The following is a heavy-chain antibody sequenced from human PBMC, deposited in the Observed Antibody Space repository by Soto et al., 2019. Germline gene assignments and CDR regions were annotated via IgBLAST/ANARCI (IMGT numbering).Heavy chain of an antibody. V-gene: IGHV4-31*03. CDR3: ARDTESSLPRKYGMDF. J-gene: IGHJ6*02. Sequence: SETLSLTCTVSGGSISSGGYYWSWIRQHPGKGLEWIGYIYYSGSTYYNPSLKSRVTISVDTSKNQFSLKLSSVTAADTAVYYCARDTESSLPRKYGMDFCDQGTSLTVSS. CDR1: GGSISSGGYY. CDR2: IYYSGST. D-gene: IGHD2-2*01.